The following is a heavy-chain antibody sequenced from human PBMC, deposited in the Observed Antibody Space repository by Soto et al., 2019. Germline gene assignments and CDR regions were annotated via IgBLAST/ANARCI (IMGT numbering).Heavy chain of an antibody. J-gene: IGHJ6*02. D-gene: IGHD6-19*01. Sequence: QVPLVESGGGVVQPGRSLRLSCAASGFTFSSYGMHWVRQAPGKGLEWVAVIWYDGSNKYYADSVKGRFTISRDNSXNXLXXQMNSLRAEDTAVYYCARDGAGYSSGWYVYYGMDVWGQGTTVTVSS. CDR3: ARDGAGYSSGWYVYYGMDV. CDR2: IWYDGSNK. V-gene: IGHV3-33*01. CDR1: GFTFSSYG.